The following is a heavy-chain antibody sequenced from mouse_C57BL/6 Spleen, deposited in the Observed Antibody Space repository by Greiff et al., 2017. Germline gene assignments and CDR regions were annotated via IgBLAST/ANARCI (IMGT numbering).Heavy chain of an antibody. CDR2: INPSTGGT. Sequence: EVQLQQSGPELVKPGASVKISCKASGYSFTGYYMNWVKQSPEKSLEWIGEINPSTGGTTYNQKFKAKATLTVDKSSSTAYMQLKSLTSEDSAVYYCAREGTGFADWRQGTLVTVSA. D-gene: IGHD3-3*01. J-gene: IGHJ3*01. CDR3: AREGTGFAD. CDR1: GYSFTGYY. V-gene: IGHV1-42*01.